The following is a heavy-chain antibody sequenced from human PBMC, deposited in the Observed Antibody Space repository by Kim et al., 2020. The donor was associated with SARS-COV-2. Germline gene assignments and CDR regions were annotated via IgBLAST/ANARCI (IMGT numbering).Heavy chain of an antibody. V-gene: IGHV1-18*01. J-gene: IGHJ3*02. CDR1: GYTFTSYG. CDR2: ISAYNGNT. CDR3: ARDLWESFGSVVAATSDAFDI. Sequence: ASVKVSCKASGYTFTSYGISWVRQAPGQGLEWMGWISAYNGNTNYAQKLQGRVTMTTDTSTSTAYMELRSLRSDDTAVYYCARDLWESFGSVVAATSDAFDIWGQGTMVTVSS. D-gene: IGHD2-15*01.